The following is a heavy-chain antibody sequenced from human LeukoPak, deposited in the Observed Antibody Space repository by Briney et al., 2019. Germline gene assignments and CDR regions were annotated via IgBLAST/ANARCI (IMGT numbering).Heavy chain of an antibody. V-gene: IGHV3-30-3*01. J-gene: IGHJ5*02. D-gene: IGHD2-2*01. CDR3: ARDRVGVQVPAANTNWFDP. CDR1: GFTFSSYA. CDR2: ISYDGSNK. Sequence: KPGGSLRLSCAASGFTFSSYAMHWVRQAPGKGLEWVAVISYDGSNKYYADSVKGRFTISRDNSKNTLYLQMNSLRAEDTAVYYCARDRVGVQVPAANTNWFDPWGQGTLVTVSS.